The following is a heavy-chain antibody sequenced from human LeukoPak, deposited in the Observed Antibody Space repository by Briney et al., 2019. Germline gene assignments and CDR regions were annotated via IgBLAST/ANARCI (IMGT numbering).Heavy chain of an antibody. J-gene: IGHJ4*02. CDR3: ATGLTGASGRTSGGFYFDS. V-gene: IGHV4-34*01. D-gene: IGHD2-8*02. Sequence: SETLSLTCADYGGSFSGYYWSWIRQPPGKGLEWIGEINHSGSTNYNPSLKSRVTISVDTSKNQFSLKLSSVTAADTAVYYCATGLTGASGRTSGGFYFDSSGQRALVSVSS. CDR1: GGSFSGYY. CDR2: INHSGST.